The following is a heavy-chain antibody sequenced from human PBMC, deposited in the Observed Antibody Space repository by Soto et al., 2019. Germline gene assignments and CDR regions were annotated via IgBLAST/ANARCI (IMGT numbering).Heavy chain of an antibody. J-gene: IGHJ4*02. CDR1: GCTFIGYS. D-gene: IGHD2-15*01. CDR2: ISSSGSPI. CDR3: ARGPLVVVDATPEFDY. Sequence: GGSLRLACAAAGCTFIGYSTSWIRQAPGKGLEWVSYISSSGSPIYSADSVKGRFTISRDNAKNSLYLQMNSLRAEDTAVYFCARGPLVVVDATPEFDYWGQGTLVTVSS. V-gene: IGHV3-11*01.